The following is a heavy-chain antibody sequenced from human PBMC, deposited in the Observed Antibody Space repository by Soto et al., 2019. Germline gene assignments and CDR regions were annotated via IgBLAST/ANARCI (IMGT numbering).Heavy chain of an antibody. V-gene: IGHV3-53*01. Sequence: GGSLRLSCVASGLTVSQNYMAWVRQGPGMGLEWVSVIYKNDTRYYADSVKGRFTISRDTSKNTLSLQMDSLRAEDTAVYYCVRPRPSGENYGMDVWGQGXTVTVSS. CDR2: IYKNDTR. CDR1: GLTVSQNY. D-gene: IGHD3-10*01. J-gene: IGHJ6*02. CDR3: VRPRPSGENYGMDV.